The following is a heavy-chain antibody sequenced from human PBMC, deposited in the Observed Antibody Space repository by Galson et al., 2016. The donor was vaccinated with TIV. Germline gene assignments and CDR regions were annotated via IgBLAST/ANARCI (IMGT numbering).Heavy chain of an antibody. J-gene: IGHJ6*02. Sequence: SVKVSCKASGYTLSSYSLNWVRQAPGQGLEWVGWISGYNGNTNSAQKFQGRVTMTTDTSTNTAYMELRSLTSDDTAVYYCARMPTKTFDFWSGYDNQFHMDVWGQGTTVTVSS. CDR1: GYTLSSYS. D-gene: IGHD3-3*01. CDR2: ISGYNGNT. V-gene: IGHV1-18*04. CDR3: ARMPTKTFDFWSGYDNQFHMDV.